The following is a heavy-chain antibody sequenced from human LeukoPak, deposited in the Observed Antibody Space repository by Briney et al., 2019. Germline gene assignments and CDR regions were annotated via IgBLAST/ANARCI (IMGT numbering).Heavy chain of an antibody. V-gene: IGHV3-48*04. Sequence: GGSLRLSCTASGFIFNNYGMNWVRQAPGKGLEWISYIKGRSDTIHYADSVKGRFTISRDNAKNSLYLQMNSLRAEDTAVYYCARDHSSGYYPYYFDYWGQGTLVTVSS. J-gene: IGHJ4*02. CDR3: ARDHSSGYYPYYFDY. D-gene: IGHD3-22*01. CDR2: IKGRSDTI. CDR1: GFIFNNYG.